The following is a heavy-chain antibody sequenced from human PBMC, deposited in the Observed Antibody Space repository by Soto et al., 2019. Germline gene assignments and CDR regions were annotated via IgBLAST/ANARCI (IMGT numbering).Heavy chain of an antibody. CDR2: IIPIFGTS. V-gene: IGHV1-69*13. D-gene: IGHD5-12*01. CDR3: ASASQGGYALH. J-gene: IGHJ4*01. Sequence: ASVKVSCKASGGSFKNYAIDWVRQAPGQGLEWMGRIIPIFGTSDYARKFRDRVTITADESSTTVFMDLNSLTYDDTALYFCASASQGGYALHWGQGTLVTVSS. CDR1: GGSFKNYA.